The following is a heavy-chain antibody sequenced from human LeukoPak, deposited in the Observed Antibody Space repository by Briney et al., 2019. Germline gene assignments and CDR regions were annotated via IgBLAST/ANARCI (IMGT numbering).Heavy chain of an antibody. J-gene: IGHJ3*02. CDR2: ISWDGGST. V-gene: IGHV3-43D*04. CDR1: GFTFDDYA. CDR3: AKDSRPLLSDYYGSGSPDDAFDI. Sequence: GGSLRLSCAASGFTFDDYAMHWVRPAPGKGLEWVSLISWDGGSTYYADSVKGRFTISRDNSKNSLYLQMNSLRAEDTALYYCAKDSRPLLSDYYGSGSPDDAFDIWGQGTMVTVSS. D-gene: IGHD3-10*01.